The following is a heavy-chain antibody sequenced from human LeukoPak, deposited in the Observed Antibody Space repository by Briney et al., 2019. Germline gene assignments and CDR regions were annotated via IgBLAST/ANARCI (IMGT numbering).Heavy chain of an antibody. CDR2: IYYSGST. V-gene: IGHV4-59*01. J-gene: IGHJ4*02. CDR1: GDSISFYY. D-gene: IGHD1-26*01. Sequence: SETLSLTCTVSGDSISFYYWSWIRQPPGRGLEWVGYIYYSGSTNYNPSLKSRVTISVHTSKNQFSLKLSSVTAADTAVYYCARDSAGAHFDYWGQGTLVTVSS. CDR3: ARDSAGAHFDY.